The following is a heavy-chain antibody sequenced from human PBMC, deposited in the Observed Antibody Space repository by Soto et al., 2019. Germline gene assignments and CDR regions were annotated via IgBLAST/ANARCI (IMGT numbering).Heavy chain of an antibody. CDR3: ARGDMGKEQTSEKVNPPFGVVIIEAYFDY. J-gene: IGHJ4*02. CDR1: GGSFSGYY. V-gene: IGHV4-34*01. CDR2: INHSGST. Sequence: SETLSRTCAVYGGSFSGYYWSWIRQPPGKGLEWIGEINHSGSTNYNPSLKSRVTISVDTSKNQFSLKLSSVTAADTAVYYCARGDMGKEQTSEKVNPPFGVVIIEAYFDYWGQGTLVTVSS. D-gene: IGHD3-3*01.